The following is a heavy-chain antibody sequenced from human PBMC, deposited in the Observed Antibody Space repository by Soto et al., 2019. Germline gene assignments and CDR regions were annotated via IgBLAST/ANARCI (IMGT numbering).Heavy chain of an antibody. Sequence: EVQLVESGGGLVQPGGSLRLSCAASGFTFSTYWMHWIRQVPGKGLEWVSRINSDASHTYYADSVKGRFTISRDNAKNTLHFEINSRQAQGTSVYYCVSVGHFITTRCYGNWFNPWCSGTLVTFPS. CDR2: INSDASHT. D-gene: IGHD2-2*01. CDR3: VSVGHFITTRCYGNWFNP. V-gene: IGHV3-74*01. J-gene: IGHJ5*02. CDR1: GFTFSTYW.